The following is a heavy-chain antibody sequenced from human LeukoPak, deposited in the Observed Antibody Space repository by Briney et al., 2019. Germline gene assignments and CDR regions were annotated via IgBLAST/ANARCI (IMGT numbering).Heavy chain of an antibody. CDR3: TAPRYCSSTSCYDYYYYMDV. D-gene: IGHD2-2*01. CDR1: GFTFSSYS. J-gene: IGHJ6*03. V-gene: IGHV3-21*04. Sequence: GGSLRLFCAASGFTFSSYSMNWVRQAPGKGLEWGSSISSSSSYIYYADSVKGRFTISRDNAKNSLYLQMNSLRAEDTAVYYCTAPRYCSSTSCYDYYYYMDVWGRGTTVTVSS. CDR2: ISSSSSYI.